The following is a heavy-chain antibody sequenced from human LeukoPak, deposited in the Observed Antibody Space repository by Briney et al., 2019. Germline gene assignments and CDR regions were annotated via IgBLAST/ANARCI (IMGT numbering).Heavy chain of an antibody. D-gene: IGHD3-22*01. CDR2: ISYDGRKM. J-gene: IGHJ4*02. V-gene: IGHV3-30*03. CDR1: GFTFSDYG. Sequence: GGTLRLSCVASGFTFSDYGIHWVRKAPGKGLEWVAVISYDGRKMKYADSVKGRFTISRDNSKDTLSLHMNTLRTEDTAVYYCTRDYYDSSGYYYLPDYWGQGTLVTVSS. CDR3: TRDYYDSSGYYYLPDY.